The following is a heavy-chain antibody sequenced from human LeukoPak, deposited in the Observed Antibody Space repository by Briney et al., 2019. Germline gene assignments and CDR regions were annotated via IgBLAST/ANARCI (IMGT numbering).Heavy chain of an antibody. CDR1: GFTFSSNA. CDR2: ISSSSSTI. D-gene: IGHD3-10*01. J-gene: IGHJ4*02. CDR3: ARGVRYLDY. V-gene: IGHV3-48*02. Sequence: PGGSLRLSCAASGFTFSSNAMSWVRQAPGKGLEWVSYISSSSSTIYYADSLKGRFTISRDNAKKSLYLQMNSLRDEDTAVYYCARGVRYLDYWGQGTLVTVSS.